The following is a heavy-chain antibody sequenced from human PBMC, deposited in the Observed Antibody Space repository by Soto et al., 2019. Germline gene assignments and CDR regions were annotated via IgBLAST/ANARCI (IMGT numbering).Heavy chain of an antibody. V-gene: IGHV4-30-4*01. CDR1: GGSISSGDYY. D-gene: IGHD2-2*01. CDR3: ARAQAIEVAFDI. Sequence: SETLSLTCTVSGGSISSGDYYWSWIRQPPGKGLEWIGYIYYSGSTYYNPSLKSRVTISVDTSKNQFPLKLSSVTAADTAVYYCARAQAIEVAFDIWGQGTMVTVSS. CDR2: IYYSGST. J-gene: IGHJ3*02.